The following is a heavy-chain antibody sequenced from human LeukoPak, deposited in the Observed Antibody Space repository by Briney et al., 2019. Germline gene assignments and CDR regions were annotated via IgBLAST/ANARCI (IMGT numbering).Heavy chain of an antibody. CDR2: IYYSGST. CDR1: GGSISSGGYY. CDR3: AIIQAGDSSGYPIDY. J-gene: IGHJ4*02. D-gene: IGHD3-22*01. Sequence: SQTLSLTCTVSGGSISSGGYYWSWIRQHPGKGLEWIGYIYYSGSTYYNPSLKSRVTISVDTSKNQFSLKLSSVTAADTAVYYCAIIQAGDSSGYPIDYWGQGTLVTVSS. V-gene: IGHV4-31*03.